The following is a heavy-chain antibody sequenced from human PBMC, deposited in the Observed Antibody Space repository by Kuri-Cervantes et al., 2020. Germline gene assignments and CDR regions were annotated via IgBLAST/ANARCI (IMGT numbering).Heavy chain of an antibody. V-gene: IGHV3-74*01. CDR2: INSDGSST. Sequence: GGSLRLSCAASGFTFSSYWMHWVRQAPGKGLVWVSRINSDGSSTSYADSVKGRFTISRDNSKNTLYLQMNSLRAEDTAVYYCARFHDDYGDYRRVFDYWGQGTLVTVSS. D-gene: IGHD4-17*01. CDR3: ARFHDDYGDYRRVFDY. CDR1: GFTFSSYW. J-gene: IGHJ4*02.